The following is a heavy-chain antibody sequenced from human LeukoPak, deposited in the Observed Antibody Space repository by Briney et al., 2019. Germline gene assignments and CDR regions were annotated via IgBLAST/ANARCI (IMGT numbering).Heavy chain of an antibody. Sequence: ASVKVSCKASGYTFTSYPMNWVRQAPGQGLEWMGWINTNTGNPAYAQGFTGRFVFSLDTSVSTAYLQISSLKADDTAVYYCAREVAIGRAAMEGLLHWGQGTLVTVSS. J-gene: IGHJ4*02. CDR1: GYTFTSYP. D-gene: IGHD5-18*01. CDR2: INTNTGNP. CDR3: AREVAIGRAAMEGLLH. V-gene: IGHV7-4-1*02.